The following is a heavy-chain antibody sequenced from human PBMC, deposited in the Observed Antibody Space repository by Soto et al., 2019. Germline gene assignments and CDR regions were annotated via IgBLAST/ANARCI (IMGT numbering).Heavy chain of an antibody. CDR2: IYYSGST. CDR3: ARASGSPSFFDY. CDR1: GGSISSFGYY. V-gene: IGHV4-31*03. D-gene: IGHD1-26*01. J-gene: IGHJ4*02. Sequence: SETLSLTCTVSGGSISSFGYYWSWIRQHPGKGLEWIGYIYYSGSTYYNPSLKSRVTISVDTSKNQFSLKLSSVTAADTAVYYCARASGSPSFFDYWGQGTLVTVSS.